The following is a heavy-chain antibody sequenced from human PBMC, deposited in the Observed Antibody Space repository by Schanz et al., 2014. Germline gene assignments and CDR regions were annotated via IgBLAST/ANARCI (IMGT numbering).Heavy chain of an antibody. Sequence: EVQLVESGGGLVQPRGSLRLSCAASEFSFSSFGMNWVRQAPGKGLEWVSYISSSSGTIYYADSVKGRFTISRDNAKNLLYLQMNGLRAEDTAVYFCARSRGFDSIFDFWGRGTLXTVSS. J-gene: IGHJ4*02. D-gene: IGHD5-12*01. CDR1: EFSFSSFG. CDR3: ARSRGFDSIFDF. V-gene: IGHV3-48*01. CDR2: ISSSSGTI.